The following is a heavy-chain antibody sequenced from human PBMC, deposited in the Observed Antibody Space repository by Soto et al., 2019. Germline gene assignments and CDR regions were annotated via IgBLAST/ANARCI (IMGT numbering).Heavy chain of an antibody. J-gene: IGHJ4*02. D-gene: IGHD4-17*01. Sequence: EVQLVESGGGLVKPGGSLRLSCAASGFTFSSYSMNWVRQAPGKGLEWVSSISSSSSYIYYADSVKGRFTISRDNAKNSLYPQMNSLRAEDTAVYYCARDLGSQDQTTEVDYWGQGTLVTVSS. V-gene: IGHV3-21*01. CDR1: GFTFSSYS. CDR3: ARDLGSQDQTTEVDY. CDR2: ISSSSSYI.